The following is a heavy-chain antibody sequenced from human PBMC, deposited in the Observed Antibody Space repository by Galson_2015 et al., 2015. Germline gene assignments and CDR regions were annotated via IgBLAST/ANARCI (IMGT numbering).Heavy chain of an antibody. D-gene: IGHD2-15*01. V-gene: IGHV3-30-3*01. J-gene: IGHJ6*01. Sequence: CAASGFTFSSYAMHWVRQAPGKGLAWVAVISYDGSNKYYADSVKGRFTISRDNSKNTLYLQMNSLRAEDTAVYYCARDKAFSRGGGSCITGGYCYDGMVAWGQGTPVPVAS. CDR2: ISYDGSNK. CDR1: GFTFSSYA. CDR3: ARDKAFSRGGGSCITGGYCYDGMVA.